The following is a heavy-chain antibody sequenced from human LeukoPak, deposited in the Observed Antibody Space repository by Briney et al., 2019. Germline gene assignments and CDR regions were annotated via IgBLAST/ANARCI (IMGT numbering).Heavy chain of an antibody. J-gene: IGHJ4*02. V-gene: IGHV4-39*02. CDR3: AREEANYGIDY. D-gene: IGHD4-17*01. Sequence: PSETLSLTCTVSGGSIRSSTSYWGWIRQPPGKGLEWIGSIYYSGSTYYSPSIKSRVTMSVDTYKNQFSLKVRSVTAADTAVYYCAREEANYGIDYWGQGALVTVSS. CDR2: IYYSGST. CDR1: GGSIRSSTSY.